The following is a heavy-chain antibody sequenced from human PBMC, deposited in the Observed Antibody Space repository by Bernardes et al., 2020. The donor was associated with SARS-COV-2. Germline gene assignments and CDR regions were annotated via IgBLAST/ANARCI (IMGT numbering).Heavy chain of an antibody. J-gene: IGHJ3*02. CDR3: ATQKYYDFWSGKGTGAFDI. CDR2: FDPEDGDT. V-gene: IGHV1-24*01. CDR1: GYTLTELS. Sequence: ASVKVSCKVSGYTLTELSMHWVRQAPGKGLEWMGGFDPEDGDTIYAQKFQGRVTMTEDTSTGTAYMELSSLRSEDTAVYYCATQKYYDFWSGKGTGAFDIWSQGTMVTVS. D-gene: IGHD3-3*01.